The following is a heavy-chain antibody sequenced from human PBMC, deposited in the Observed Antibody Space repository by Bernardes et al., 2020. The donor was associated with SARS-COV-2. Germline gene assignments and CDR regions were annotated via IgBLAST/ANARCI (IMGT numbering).Heavy chain of an antibody. Sequence: GRSLRLARAVATFILTNYSVRWVSHPPGNVLEWVAAIIGGGSNTLYTDSARGRFTVSRDNSKNTLYRQMSSLSAEETAVYFCAIVCSGGNCDSREGYYLDYWGQGTLVTVSS. CDR3: AIVCSGGNCDSREGYYLDY. D-gene: IGHD2-15*01. CDR2: IIGGGSNT. J-gene: IGHJ4*02. V-gene: IGHV3-23*01. CDR1: TFILTNYS.